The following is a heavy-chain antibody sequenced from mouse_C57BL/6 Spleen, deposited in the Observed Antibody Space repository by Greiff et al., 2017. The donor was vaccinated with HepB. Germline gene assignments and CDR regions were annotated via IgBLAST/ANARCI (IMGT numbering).Heavy chain of an antibody. D-gene: IGHD2-12*01. Sequence: VQLQQSGPELVKPGASVKISCKASGYAFSSSWMNWVKQRPGKGLEWIGRIYPGDGDTNYNGKFKGKATLTADKSSSTAYMQLSNLTSEDSAVYCSASAGIRRGGYDDFDYWGQGTTHTVSS. CDR2: IYPGDGDT. V-gene: IGHV1-82*01. CDR3: ASAGIRRGGYDDFDY. J-gene: IGHJ2*01. CDR1: GYAFSSSW.